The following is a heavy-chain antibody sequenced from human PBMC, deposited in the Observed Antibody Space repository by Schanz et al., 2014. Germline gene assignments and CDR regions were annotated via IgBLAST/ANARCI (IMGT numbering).Heavy chain of an antibody. J-gene: IGHJ4*02. CDR1: GGSFSGYY. CDR2: INHGGST. CDR3: ARAARRTRVVPLYFDY. V-gene: IGHV4-34*01. D-gene: IGHD2-2*01. Sequence: QVQLQQWGAGLLKPSETLSLTCAVYGGSFSGYYWSWIRQPPGKGLEWIAEINHGGSTNYNPSLKSRVTRSVDTSKNHFSLKLMSVNAADTAVYYCARAARRTRVVPLYFDYWGQGTLVTVSS.